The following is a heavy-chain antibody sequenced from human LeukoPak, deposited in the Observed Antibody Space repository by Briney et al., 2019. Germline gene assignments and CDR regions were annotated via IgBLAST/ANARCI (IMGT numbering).Heavy chain of an antibody. D-gene: IGHD6-19*01. Sequence: GESLEISCKGSGYSFSNYWIGWVRQMPGKGLESMGIIYPGDSDTRYSPSFQGQVTISADKSISTAYLQWTSLKASDTAMYYCVRQFDSGWYGSFDYWGQGTLVTVSS. CDR1: GYSFSNYW. V-gene: IGHV5-51*01. CDR2: IYPGDSDT. J-gene: IGHJ4*02. CDR3: VRQFDSGWYGSFDY.